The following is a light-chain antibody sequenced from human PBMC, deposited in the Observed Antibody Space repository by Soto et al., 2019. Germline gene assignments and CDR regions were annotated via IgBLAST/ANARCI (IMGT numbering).Light chain of an antibody. CDR1: EGISSY. V-gene: IGKV1-8*01. CDR3: QQYYSYPYT. CDR2: AAS. Sequence: AIRMTQSPSSFSASTGDRVTITFRASEGISSYLAWYQQKPGKAPKLLIYAASTLQSGVPSRFSGSGSGTDFTLTISCLQSEDFATYYCQQYYSYPYTFGQGTMLEI. J-gene: IGKJ2*01.